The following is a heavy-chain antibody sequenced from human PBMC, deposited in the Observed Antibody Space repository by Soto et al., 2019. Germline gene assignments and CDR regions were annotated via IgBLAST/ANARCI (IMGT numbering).Heavy chain of an antibody. CDR1: GFTFISYG. J-gene: IGHJ4*02. D-gene: IGHD5-12*01. V-gene: IGHV3-33*01. CDR2: IWYDGSNK. CDR3: ARXSYSGYDYLDY. Sequence: GGSLRLSCAASGFTFISYGMHWVLQAPCKGLEWVAVIWYDGSNKYYADSVKGRFTISRDNSKNTLYLQMNSLRAEDTAVYYCARXSYSGYDYLDYWGQGTLVTVSS.